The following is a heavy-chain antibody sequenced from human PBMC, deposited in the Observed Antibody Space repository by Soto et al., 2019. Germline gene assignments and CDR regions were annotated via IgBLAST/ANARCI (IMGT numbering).Heavy chain of an antibody. D-gene: IGHD3-3*01. Sequence: SVKVSCKASGYTFTSYAMHWVRQATGQTLECIVGITAGNGNTKYAQTFQVNATITSEASESTDYMELSSLISEDTAVYYCARDGYFFFQAEDGIRDTVPVSAFLLNRSPDL. CDR2: ITAGNGNT. J-gene: IGHJ2*01. V-gene: IGHV1-3*01. CDR1: GYTFTSYA. CDR3: ARDGYFFFQAEDGIRDTVPVSAFLLNRSPDL.